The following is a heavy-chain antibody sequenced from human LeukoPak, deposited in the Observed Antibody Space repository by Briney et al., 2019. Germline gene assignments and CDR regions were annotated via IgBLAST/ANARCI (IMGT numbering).Heavy chain of an antibody. CDR3: ARLARITIFGVVTWGAFDI. CDR2: INHSGST. CDR1: GGSFSGYY. J-gene: IGHJ3*02. V-gene: IGHV4-34*01. D-gene: IGHD3-3*01. Sequence: SETLSLTCAVYGGSFSGYYWSWIRQPPGKGLEWIGEINHSGSTNYNPSLKSRVTISVDTSKNQFSLKLSSVTAADTAVYYCARLARITIFGVVTWGAFDIWGQGTMVTVSS.